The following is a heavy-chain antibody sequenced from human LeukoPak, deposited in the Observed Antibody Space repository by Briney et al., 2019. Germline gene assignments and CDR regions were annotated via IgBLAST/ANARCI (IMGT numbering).Heavy chain of an antibody. CDR3: ARIDYGDYVAPLDY. J-gene: IGHJ4*02. D-gene: IGHD4-17*01. CDR2: INHSGST. Sequence: PSETLSLTCAVYGGSFSGYYWSWIRQPPGKGLEWIGEINHSGSTNYNPSLKSRVTISVDTSKNQFSLKLSSVTAADTAVYYCARIDYGDYVAPLDYWGQGTLVTVSS. V-gene: IGHV4-34*01. CDR1: GGSFSGYY.